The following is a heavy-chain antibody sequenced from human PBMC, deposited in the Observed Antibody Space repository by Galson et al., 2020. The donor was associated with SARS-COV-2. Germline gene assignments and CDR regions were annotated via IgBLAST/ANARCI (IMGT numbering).Heavy chain of an antibody. CDR3: PGELMGSSWLGGCYYYGVDV. CDR1: GFTFSSYA. D-gene: IGHD6-13*01. V-gene: IGHV3-30*04. CDR2: ISYDGSNK. J-gene: IGHJ6*02. Sequence: GGSLRLSCAASGFTFSSYAMHWVRQAPGKGLERVAVISYDGSNKYYADSVKGRFTISRDNSKYTLYLQMNSLRAEDTAVYYCPGELMGSSWLGGCYYYGVDVWGQGTTVTVSS.